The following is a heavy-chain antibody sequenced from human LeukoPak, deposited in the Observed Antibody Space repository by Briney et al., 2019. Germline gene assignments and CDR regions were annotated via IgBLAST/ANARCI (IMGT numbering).Heavy chain of an antibody. J-gene: IGHJ5*02. CDR1: GGSFSGYY. V-gene: IGHV4-34*01. CDR3: ARDDRSYCGGDCYSNWFDP. D-gene: IGHD2-21*01. CDR2: INHSGST. Sequence: SETLSLTCAVYGGSFSGYYWSWIRQPPGKGLEWIGEINHSGSTNYNPSLKSRVTISVDTSKNQFSLKLSSVTAADTAVYYCARDDRSYCGGDCYSNWFDPWGQGTLVTVSS.